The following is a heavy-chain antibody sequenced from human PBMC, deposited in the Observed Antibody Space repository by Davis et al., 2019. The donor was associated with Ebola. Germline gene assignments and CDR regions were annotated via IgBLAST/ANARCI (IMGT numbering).Heavy chain of an antibody. CDR2: IKQDGSEK. CDR1: GFTFSSYW. D-gene: IGHD5-18*01. J-gene: IGHJ6*03. V-gene: IGHV3-7*01. CDR3: ARDEYGYGSSFNYYYYMDV. Sequence: PGGSLRLSCAASGFTFSSYWMSWVRQAPGKGLEWVANIKQDGSEKYYVDSVKGRFTISRDNAKNSLYLQMNSLRAEDTAVYYCARDEYGYGSSFNYYYYMDVWGKGTTVTVSS.